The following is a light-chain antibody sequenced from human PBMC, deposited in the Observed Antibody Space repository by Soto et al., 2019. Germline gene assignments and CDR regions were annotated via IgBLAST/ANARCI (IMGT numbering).Light chain of an antibody. Sequence: DIQMTQSPSTLSASVGDRVTVTCRASQSISSWLACYQQKPGKAPKLLIYDASSLESGVPSRFSGSGSGTDFTPTISSLQPEDFATYYCQQSYSTPLTFGGGTKVDIK. J-gene: IGKJ4*01. CDR1: QSISSW. CDR3: QQSYSTPLT. V-gene: IGKV1-5*01. CDR2: DAS.